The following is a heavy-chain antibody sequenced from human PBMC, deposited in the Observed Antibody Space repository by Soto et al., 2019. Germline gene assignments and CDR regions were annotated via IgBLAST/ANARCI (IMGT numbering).Heavy chain of an antibody. CDR2: IRSKTNNYAT. CDR1: GFTFSGAA. J-gene: IGHJ4*02. CDR3: TTSPY. V-gene: IGHV3-73*01. Sequence: LRLSCAVSGFTFSGAAIHWVRQAPGKGLEWIGRIRSKTNNYATAYADSVTGRFTLSRNDSSNTAYLQMNSLKTEDTAVYYCTTSPYWGQGTLVTVSS.